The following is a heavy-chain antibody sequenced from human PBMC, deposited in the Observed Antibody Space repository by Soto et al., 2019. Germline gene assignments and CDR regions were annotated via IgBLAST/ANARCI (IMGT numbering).Heavy chain of an antibody. CDR3: ARDYGAAAPEVRNYYYYYMDV. D-gene: IGHD6-13*01. CDR2: IWYDGSNK. V-gene: IGHV3-33*01. Sequence: PGGSLRLSCAASGFTFSSYGMHWVRQAPGKGLEWVAVIWYDGSNKYYADSVKGRFTISRDNSKSTLYLQMNSLRAEDTAVYYCARDYGAAAPEVRNYYYYYMDVWGKGTTVTVSS. CDR1: GFTFSSYG. J-gene: IGHJ6*03.